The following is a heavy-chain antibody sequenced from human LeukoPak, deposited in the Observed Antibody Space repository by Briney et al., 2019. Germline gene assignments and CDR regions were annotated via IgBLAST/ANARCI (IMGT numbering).Heavy chain of an antibody. CDR1: RFTFGDYG. D-gene: IGHD3-10*01. V-gene: IGHV3-11*01. CDR2: ISNSGDFI. CDR3: ARARGTGPGAHFDY. J-gene: IGHJ4*02. Sequence: GGSLRLSCAASRFTFGDYGMHWVRQAPGKGLEWVSYISNSGDFIAYADSVKGRFTISRDNAKNSLFLQMNSLRAEDTAVYYCARARGTGPGAHFDYWGQGTLVIVSS.